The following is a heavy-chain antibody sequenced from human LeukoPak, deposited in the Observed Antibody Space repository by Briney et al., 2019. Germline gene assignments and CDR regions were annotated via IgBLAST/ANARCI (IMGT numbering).Heavy chain of an antibody. CDR3: ARDRNYYYDSSGYSDY. J-gene: IGHJ4*02. V-gene: IGHV3-11*01. Sequence: GGSLRLSCAASGFTFSSYAMSWIRQAPGKGLEWVSYIISSGSSKYYADSVKGRFTISRDNAKNSLYLQMNSLRAEDTAVYYCARDRNYYYDSSGYSDYWGQGTLVSISS. CDR1: GFTFSSYA. D-gene: IGHD3-22*01. CDR2: IISSGSSK.